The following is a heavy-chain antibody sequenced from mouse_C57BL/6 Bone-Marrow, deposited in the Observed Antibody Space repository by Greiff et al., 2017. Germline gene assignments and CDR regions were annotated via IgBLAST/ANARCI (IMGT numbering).Heavy chain of an antibody. V-gene: IGHV1-82*01. D-gene: IGHD2-1*01. CDR2: IYPGDGDT. CDR3: ARRNYGNFHWYFDV. CDR1: GYAFSSSW. Sequence: QVQLKQSGPELVKPGASVKISCKASGYAFSSSWMNWVKQRPGKGLEWIGRIYPGDGDTNYNGKFKGKATLTADKSSSTAYMQLSSLTSEDSAVYFCARRNYGNFHWYFDVWGTGTTLTVSS. J-gene: IGHJ1*03.